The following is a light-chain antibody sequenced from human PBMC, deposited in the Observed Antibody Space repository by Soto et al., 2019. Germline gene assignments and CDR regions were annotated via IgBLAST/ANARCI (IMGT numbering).Light chain of an antibody. Sequence: QSALTQPASVSGSPGQSITISCTGTSSDVGGYNYVSWYQQHPGKAPKLMIYEVSNRPSGVSNRFSGSKSGNTASLTISGLHAEDEADYYCSSYTRSSTPYVFGTGTKLTVL. V-gene: IGLV2-14*01. J-gene: IGLJ1*01. CDR2: EVS. CDR3: SSYTRSSTPYV. CDR1: SSDVGGYNY.